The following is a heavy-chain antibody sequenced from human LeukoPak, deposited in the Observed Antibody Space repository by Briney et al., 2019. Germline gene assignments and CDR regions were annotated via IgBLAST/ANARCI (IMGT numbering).Heavy chain of an antibody. CDR2: IYHSGRT. D-gene: IGHD4-17*01. Sequence: SETLSLTCTVSGYSISSGDYWGWIRQPPGKGLEWIGSIYHSGRTYYNPSLKSRVTISVDTSKNQLSLKLSSVTAADTAVYYCARIPTATFFDYWGQGTLVTVSS. CDR1: GYSISSGDY. V-gene: IGHV4-38-2*02. J-gene: IGHJ4*02. CDR3: ARIPTATFFDY.